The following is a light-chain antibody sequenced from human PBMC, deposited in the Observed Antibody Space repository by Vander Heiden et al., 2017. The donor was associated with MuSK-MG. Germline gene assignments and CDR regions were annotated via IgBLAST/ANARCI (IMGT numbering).Light chain of an antibody. CDR3: SSYTSSSTPMV. CDR2: DVS. Sequence: QSALTQPAPVSGSPGQSTTISCTGTSSDVGGYNYVSWYQQHPGNAPKLMIYDVSNRPSGVSNRFSGSKSGNTASLTISGLQAEDEADYYCSSYTSSSTPMVFGGGTKLTVL. J-gene: IGLJ2*01. V-gene: IGLV2-14*01. CDR1: SSDVGGYNY.